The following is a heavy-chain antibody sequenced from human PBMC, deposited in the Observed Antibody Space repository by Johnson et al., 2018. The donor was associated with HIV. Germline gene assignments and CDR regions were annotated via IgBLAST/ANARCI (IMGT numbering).Heavy chain of an antibody. J-gene: IGHJ3*02. CDR2: INSDGSST. CDR1: GFTFSSYW. V-gene: IGHV3-74*02. D-gene: IGHD4/OR15-4a*01. CDR3: AARGLWTYDAFDI. Sequence: VQLVESGGGLVQPGGSLRLSCAASGFTFSSYWMHWVRQAPGKGLVWVSRINSDGSSTSYADSVTGRFTISRDNAKNTLYLQMNSLRAEDTAVYYCAARGLWTYDAFDIWGQGTMVTVSS.